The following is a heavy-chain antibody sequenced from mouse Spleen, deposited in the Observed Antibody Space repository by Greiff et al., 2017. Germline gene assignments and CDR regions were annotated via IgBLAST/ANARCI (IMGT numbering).Heavy chain of an antibody. Sequence: EVHLVESGGGLVQPGGSLKLSCATSGFTFSDYYMYWVRQTPEKRLEWVAYISNGGGSTYYPDTVKGRFTISRDNAKNTLYLQMSRLKSEDTAMYYCARLTGTGYFDYWGQGTTLTVSS. CDR2: ISNGGGST. CDR1: GFTFSDYY. J-gene: IGHJ2*01. D-gene: IGHD4-1*01. V-gene: IGHV5-12*02. CDR3: ARLTGTGYFDY.